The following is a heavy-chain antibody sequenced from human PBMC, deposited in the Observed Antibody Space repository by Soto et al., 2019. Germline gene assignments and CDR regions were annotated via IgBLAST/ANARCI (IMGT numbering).Heavy chain of an antibody. CDR3: ARILAVGGEEHTQGYWLDP. Sequence: QVQLQQSGPGLVKPSQTLSLTCAISGDSVSSNSAAWNWIRQSPSRGLEWLGRTYYRSKWYNDYAVSVKSGITLNPGTSKKQFSLQVNAVTPEHGAGYYCARILAVGGEEHTQGYWLDPWGQGTLVTVS. D-gene: IGHD6-19*01. J-gene: IGHJ5*02. CDR1: GDSVSSNSAA. CDR2: TYYRSKWYN. V-gene: IGHV6-1*01.